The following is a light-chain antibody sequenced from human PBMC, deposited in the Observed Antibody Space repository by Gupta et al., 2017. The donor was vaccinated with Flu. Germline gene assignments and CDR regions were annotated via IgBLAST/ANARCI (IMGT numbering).Light chain of an antibody. CDR1: SSDVGGYNY. CDR2: DVS. Sequence: QSALTQPRSVSGSPGQSVTISCTGTSSDVGGYNYVSWYQQHPGNAPKIIIYDVSERPSGVPDRFAGSKSGNKASLTISGLQAEDEAYYCCCSYAGSFTVVFGGGTKVTVL. J-gene: IGLJ3*02. V-gene: IGLV2-11*01. CDR3: CSYAGSFTVV.